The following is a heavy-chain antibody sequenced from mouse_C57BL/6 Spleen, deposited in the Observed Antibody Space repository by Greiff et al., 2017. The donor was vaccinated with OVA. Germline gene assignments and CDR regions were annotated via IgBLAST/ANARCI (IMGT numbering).Heavy chain of an antibody. CDR1: GYAFSSSW. Sequence: QVQLQQSGPELVKPGASVKISCKASGYAFSSSWMNWVKQRPGKGLEWIGRIYPGDGDTNYNGKFKGKATLTADKSSSTAYMQLSSLTSEDSAVYYCARSLTGFAYWGQGTLVTVSA. CDR3: ARSLTGFAY. J-gene: IGHJ3*01. D-gene: IGHD4-1*01. CDR2: IYPGDGDT. V-gene: IGHV1-82*01.